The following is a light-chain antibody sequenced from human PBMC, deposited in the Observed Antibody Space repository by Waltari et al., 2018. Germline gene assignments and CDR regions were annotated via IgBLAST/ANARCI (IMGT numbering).Light chain of an antibody. J-gene: IGLJ2*01. Sequence: QSALTQPASVSGSPGQSITISCTGTSSDVGGYNYASWYQQHPGKAPKLMIYEVSNRPSGVSNRFSGSKSGNTASLTISGLQAEDEADYYCSSYTSGSTLVFGGGTKLTVL. CDR2: EVS. V-gene: IGLV2-14*01. CDR1: SSDVGGYNY. CDR3: SSYTSGSTLV.